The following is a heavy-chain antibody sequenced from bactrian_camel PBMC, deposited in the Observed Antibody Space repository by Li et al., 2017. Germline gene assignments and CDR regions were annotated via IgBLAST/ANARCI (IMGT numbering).Heavy chain of an antibody. CDR3: VADRGFPSRCSVGKADFAN. CDR2: IGRDDRT. CDR1: ELTYRRSDC. D-gene: IGHD1*01. J-gene: IGHJ4*01. V-gene: IGHV3S55*01. Sequence: HVQLVESGGGSVQAGGSLRLSCLASELTYRRSDCLGWFRQAPGKEREGVAVIGRDDRTDVVESVKGRFTISRDDSKRTLYLQMDNLKPEDSATYYCVADRGFPSRCSVGKADFANWGQGTQV.